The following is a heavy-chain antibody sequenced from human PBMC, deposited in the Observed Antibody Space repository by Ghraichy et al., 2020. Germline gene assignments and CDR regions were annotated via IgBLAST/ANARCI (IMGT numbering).Heavy chain of an antibody. Sequence: ESLNISCTVSGGSISSYYWSWIRQPPGKGLEWIGYIYYSGSTNYNPSLKSRVTISVDTSKNQFSLKLSSVTAADTAVYYCARVSDYYGSGSYYNSKINPASYWYFDLWGRGTLVTVSS. CDR3: ARVSDYYGSGSYYNSKINPASYWYFDL. CDR2: IYYSGST. V-gene: IGHV4-59*01. J-gene: IGHJ2*01. CDR1: GGSISSYY. D-gene: IGHD3-10*01.